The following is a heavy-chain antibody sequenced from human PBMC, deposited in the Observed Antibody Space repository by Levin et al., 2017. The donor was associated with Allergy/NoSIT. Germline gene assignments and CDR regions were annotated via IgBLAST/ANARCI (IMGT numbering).Heavy chain of an antibody. V-gene: IGHV4-4*02. CDR1: GASVRSGNW. CDR2: IYQSGGA. CDR3: ARVVFSSAGSGSYLYFDY. Sequence: SETLSLTCAVSGASVRSGNWWSWVRQSPGKGLEWIGEIYQSGGANYSPSLKSRVTMSVDTSKNEFSLKLRSVAAADTAVYFCARVVFSSAGSGSYLYFDYWGQGALVTVSS. J-gene: IGHJ4*02. D-gene: IGHD3-10*01.